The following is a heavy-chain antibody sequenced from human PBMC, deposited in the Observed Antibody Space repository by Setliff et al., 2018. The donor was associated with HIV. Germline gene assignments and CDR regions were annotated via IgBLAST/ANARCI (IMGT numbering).Heavy chain of an antibody. D-gene: IGHD4-17*01. Sequence: SETLSLTCSVSGGSISNNDYYWGWIRQSPGKGLEWIGTIFNSGSSYYNPSLESRVLISIDTSNNQISLRLSSVTAADTAMYYCVRDDYGYNGKGFDYWGPGTLVTVSS. V-gene: IGHV4-39*02. J-gene: IGHJ4*02. CDR2: IFNSGSS. CDR3: VRDDYGYNGKGFDY. CDR1: GGSISNNDYY.